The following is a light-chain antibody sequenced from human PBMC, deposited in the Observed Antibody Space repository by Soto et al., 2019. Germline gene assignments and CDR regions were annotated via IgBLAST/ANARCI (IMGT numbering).Light chain of an antibody. J-gene: IGLJ1*01. V-gene: IGLV2-8*01. CDR2: EVS. CDR3: SSYAGSNNAYV. CDR1: SSDVGGYNY. Sequence: QSALTHPPSASGSPGQSVTISCTGTSSDVGGYNYVSWYQQHPGKAPKLMIYEVSKRPSGVPDRFSGSKSGNTASLTVSGLQAEDEAEYYCSSYAGSNNAYVFGTGSKVTVL.